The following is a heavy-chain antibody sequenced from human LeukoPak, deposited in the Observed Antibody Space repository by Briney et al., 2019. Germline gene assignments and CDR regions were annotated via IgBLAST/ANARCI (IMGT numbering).Heavy chain of an antibody. Sequence: PSETLSLTCTGSGGSISSYYWSWIRQPPGKGLEWIGYIFHSGSTNYSPSLKSRVTMSVDTSKSQFSLKLSSVTAADTAVYYCARHSQVVRGWFDPWGQGTLVTVSS. CDR2: IFHSGST. J-gene: IGHJ5*02. CDR1: GGSISSYY. V-gene: IGHV4-59*08. CDR3: ARHSQVVRGWFDP. D-gene: IGHD3-10*01.